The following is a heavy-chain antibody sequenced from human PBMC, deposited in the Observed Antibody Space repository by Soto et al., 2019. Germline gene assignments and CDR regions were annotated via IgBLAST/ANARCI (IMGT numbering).Heavy chain of an antibody. CDR3: ARLNSSGWWVYYFDY. CDR1: GGSISSSSYY. V-gene: IGHV4-39*01. CDR2: IYYSGST. Sequence: SETLSLTCTVSGGSISSSSYYWGWIRQPPGKGLEWIGSIYYSGSTYYNPSLKSRVTISVDTSKNQFSLKLSSVTAADTAVYYCARLNSSGWWVYYFDYWGQGTLVTVSS. J-gene: IGHJ4*02. D-gene: IGHD6-19*01.